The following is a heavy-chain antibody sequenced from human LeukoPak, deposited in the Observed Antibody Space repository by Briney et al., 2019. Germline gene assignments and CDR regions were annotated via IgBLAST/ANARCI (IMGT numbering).Heavy chain of an antibody. CDR3: ARALAAAGLLDY. J-gene: IGHJ4*02. V-gene: IGHV4-4*02. D-gene: IGHD6-13*01. CDR1: GGSISSSNW. CDR2: IYHSGST. Sequence: SETLSLTCAVSGGSISSSNWWSWVRQPPGKGLEWIGEIYHSGSTNYNPSLKSRVTISIDKSKNQFSLKLSSVTAADTAVYYCARALAAAGLLDYWGQGTLVTVSS.